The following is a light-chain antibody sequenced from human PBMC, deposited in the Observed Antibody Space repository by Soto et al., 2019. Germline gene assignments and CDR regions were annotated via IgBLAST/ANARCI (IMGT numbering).Light chain of an antibody. CDR3: QKYKSAPYT. Sequence: DIQMTQSPSTLSAFVGDRVTITCRASQSITGWLAWYQQKPGKAPKLLIYDASSLEVGVPSRFSGSGSGTDFTLTINSLQPEDVATYYCQKYKSAPYTFGPGTKVDIK. CDR2: DAS. CDR1: QSITGW. V-gene: IGKV1-5*01. J-gene: IGKJ3*01.